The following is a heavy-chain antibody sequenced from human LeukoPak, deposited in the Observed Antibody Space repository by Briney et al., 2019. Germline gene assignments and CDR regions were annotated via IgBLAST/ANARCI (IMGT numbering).Heavy chain of an antibody. CDR3: ARLGGDYGDYFVPY. D-gene: IGHD4-17*01. V-gene: IGHV4-39*02. Sequence: PSETLSLTCTVSGGSISGSFYSWCWIRQPPGKGLEWIGSLSYRGTTSYYLSLKSRVTISVDTSKNHISLKLTSMTAADTAVYYCARLGGDYGDYFVPYWGQGTLVTVSS. CDR2: LSYRGTT. CDR1: GGSISGSFYS. J-gene: IGHJ4*02.